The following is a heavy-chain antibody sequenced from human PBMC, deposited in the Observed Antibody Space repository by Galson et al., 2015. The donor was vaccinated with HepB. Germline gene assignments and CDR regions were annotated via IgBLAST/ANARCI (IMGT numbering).Heavy chain of an antibody. CDR1: GYTFTSYA. J-gene: IGHJ4*02. V-gene: IGHV7-4-1*02. CDR2: INTNTGNP. CDR3: ATGDHLYSSGWYPPLD. Sequence: SVKVSCKASGYTFTSYAMNWVRQAPGQGLEWMGWINTNTGNPTYAQGFTGRFVFSLDTSVSTAYLQISSLKAEDTAVYYCATGDHLYSSGWYPPLDLGQGTLVTVSS. D-gene: IGHD6-19*01.